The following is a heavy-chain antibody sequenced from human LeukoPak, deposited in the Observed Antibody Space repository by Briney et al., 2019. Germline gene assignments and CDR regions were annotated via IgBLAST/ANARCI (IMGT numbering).Heavy chain of an antibody. Sequence: ASVKVSCKASGYTFTSYDINWVRQATGQGLEWMGWMNPNSGNTGYAQKFQGRVTITRNTSISTAYMELSSLRSEDTAVYYCARGTRTMTTVTTGGWSVHYYYYMDVWGKGTTVTVSS. CDR2: MNPNSGNT. D-gene: IGHD4-17*01. J-gene: IGHJ6*03. CDR1: GYTFTSYD. CDR3: ARGTRTMTTVTTGGWSVHYYYYMDV. V-gene: IGHV1-8*03.